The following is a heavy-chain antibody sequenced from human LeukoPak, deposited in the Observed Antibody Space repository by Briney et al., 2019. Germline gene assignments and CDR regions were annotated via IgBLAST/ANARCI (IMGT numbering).Heavy chain of an antibody. CDR3: ARTKYYDFWSGYAFDI. CDR1: GGSITNFY. J-gene: IGHJ3*02. CDR2: IYYTGST. D-gene: IGHD3-3*01. Sequence: SETLSLTCTVSGGSITNFYWSWVRQPPGKRLGWVGFIYYTGSTTYNPSLESRVTISVDTSKNQFSLRLRSVTAADTAVYYCARTKYYDFWSGYAFDIWGQGTMVTVSS. V-gene: IGHV4-59*08.